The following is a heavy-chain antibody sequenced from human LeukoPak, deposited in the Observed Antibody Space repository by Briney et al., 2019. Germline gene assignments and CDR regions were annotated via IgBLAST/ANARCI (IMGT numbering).Heavy chain of an antibody. CDR3: AKEALYSAAPSWFDP. CDR1: GFTFSSYA. V-gene: IGHV3-23*01. Sequence: PGGSLRLSCAASGFTFSSYAMSWVRQAPGKGLEWVSGISGSGGSTYYADSVKGRFTISRDNSRNTVSLQMNSLRAEDTAVYYCAKEALYSAAPSWFDPLGQGTLVTVSS. CDR2: ISGSGGST. J-gene: IGHJ5*02. D-gene: IGHD6-13*01.